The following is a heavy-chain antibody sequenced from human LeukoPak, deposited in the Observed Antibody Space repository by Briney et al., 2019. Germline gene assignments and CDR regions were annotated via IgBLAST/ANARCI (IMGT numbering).Heavy chain of an antibody. CDR1: GFTFSSYA. CDR2: ISCDGSNK. D-gene: IGHD3-22*01. Sequence: GGSLRLSCAASGFTFSSYAMHWVRQAPGKGLEWVAVISCDGSNKYYADSVKGRFTISRDNSKNTLYLQMNSLRAEDTAVYYCARGWLLLRTHNNWFDPWGQGTLVTVSS. J-gene: IGHJ5*02. V-gene: IGHV3-30-3*01. CDR3: ARGWLLLRTHNNWFDP.